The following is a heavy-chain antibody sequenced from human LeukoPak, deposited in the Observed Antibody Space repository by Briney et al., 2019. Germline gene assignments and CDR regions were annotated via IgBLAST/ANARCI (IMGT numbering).Heavy chain of an antibody. CDR2: ISGSGGST. J-gene: IGHJ4*02. D-gene: IGHD3-3*01. V-gene: IGHV3-23*01. Sequence: PGGSLRLFCAASGFTFSSYAMSWVRQAPGKGLEWVSAISGSGGSTYYADSVKGRFTISRDNSKNTLYLQMNSLRAEDTAVYYCAIPPPSYYDFWSGYYTFDYWGQGTLVTVSS. CDR1: GFTFSSYA. CDR3: AIPPPSYYDFWSGYYTFDY.